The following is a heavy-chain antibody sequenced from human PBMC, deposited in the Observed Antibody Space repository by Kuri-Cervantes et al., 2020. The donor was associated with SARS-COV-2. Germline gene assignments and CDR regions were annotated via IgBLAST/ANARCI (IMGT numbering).Heavy chain of an antibody. Sequence: GESLKISCAASGFTFSSYAMSWVRQAPGKGLEWVSAISGSGGSTYYADSVKGRFTISRDNSKNTLYLQMNSLRAEDTAVYYCAKDLYSGDYDYYYYMDVWGKGTTVTVSS. CDR3: AKDLYSGDYDYYYYMDV. D-gene: IGHD6-19*01. CDR1: GFTFSSYA. CDR2: ISGSGGST. V-gene: IGHV3-23*01. J-gene: IGHJ6*03.